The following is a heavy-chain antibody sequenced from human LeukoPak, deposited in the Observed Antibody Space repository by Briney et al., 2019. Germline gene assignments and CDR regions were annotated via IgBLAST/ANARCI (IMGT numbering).Heavy chain of an antibody. Sequence: PSETLSLTCTVAGGSISNYYWSWIRQPPGKGLEWIGYIHYSGSTNYKSSLKSRVTISLDMSKNHFSLKLSSVAAADTAVYYCASFNSSSWYYFDYWGQGTLVTVSS. V-gene: IGHV4-59*01. CDR3: ASFNSSSWYYFDY. J-gene: IGHJ4*02. CDR2: IHYSGST. D-gene: IGHD6-13*01. CDR1: GGSISNYY.